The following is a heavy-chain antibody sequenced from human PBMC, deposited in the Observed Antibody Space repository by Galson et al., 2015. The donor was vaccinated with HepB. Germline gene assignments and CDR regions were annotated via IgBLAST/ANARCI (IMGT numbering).Heavy chain of an antibody. CDR3: AKDVIVVVPVALDY. V-gene: IGHV3-33*03. D-gene: IGHD2-2*01. Sequence: SLRLSCAASGFTFSNYGMHWVRQAPGKGLEWVAGIWYDGSNKHYADSVKGRFTISRDNSKNTLYLQMDSLRAEDTAVYYCAKDVIVVVPVALDYWGQGTLVTVSS. CDR1: GFTFSNYG. J-gene: IGHJ4*02. CDR2: IWYDGSNK.